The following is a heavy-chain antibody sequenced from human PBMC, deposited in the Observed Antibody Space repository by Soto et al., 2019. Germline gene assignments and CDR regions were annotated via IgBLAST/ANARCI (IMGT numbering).Heavy chain of an antibody. CDR2: IYHSGST. V-gene: IGHV4-61*08. CDR1: GGSISSGAYS. J-gene: IGHJ4*02. D-gene: IGHD2-2*01. CDR3: ARVSGEPTAIRTFDY. Sequence: SETLSLTCTVSGGSISSGAYSWTWIRQSPGKGLEWIGYIYHSGSTNYNPSLKSRVTISVDTSKNQFSLKLSSVTAADTAVYYCARVSGEPTAIRTFDYWGQGTLVTSPQ.